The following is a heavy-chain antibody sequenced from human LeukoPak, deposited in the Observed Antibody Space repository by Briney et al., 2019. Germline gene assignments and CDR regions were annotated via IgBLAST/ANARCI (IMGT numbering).Heavy chain of an antibody. V-gene: IGHV3-74*01. J-gene: IGHJ4*02. Sequence: GGSLRLSCAASGFDFSSNWMHWVRHAPGQGLVWVSRIKGDGISTNYADSVKGRFTISRDIAKNTLYLQMNSLRAEDTGVYYCARDRSGSSRYWGQGTLVTVSS. CDR1: GFDFSSNW. CDR2: IKGDGIST. CDR3: ARDRSGSSRY. D-gene: IGHD1-26*01.